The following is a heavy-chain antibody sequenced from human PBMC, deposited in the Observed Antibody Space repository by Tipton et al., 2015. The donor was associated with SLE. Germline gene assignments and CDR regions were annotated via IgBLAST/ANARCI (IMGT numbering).Heavy chain of an antibody. Sequence: TLSLTCTVSGYSISSGYYWGWIRQPPGKGLEWIGSIYHSGSTYYNPSLKSRVTISVDTSKNQFSLKLSSVTAADTAVYYCARDKPRYCSGGSCYFDAFDIWGQGTMVTVSS. CDR3: ARDKPRYCSGGSCYFDAFDI. V-gene: IGHV4-38-2*02. J-gene: IGHJ3*02. CDR2: IYHSGST. CDR1: GYSISSGYY. D-gene: IGHD2-15*01.